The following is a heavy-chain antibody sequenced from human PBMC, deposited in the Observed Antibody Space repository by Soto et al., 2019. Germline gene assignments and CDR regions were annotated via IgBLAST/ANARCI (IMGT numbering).Heavy chain of an antibody. J-gene: IGHJ5*02. CDR1: GGSISSGDYY. D-gene: IGHD3-3*01. V-gene: IGHV4-30-4*01. CDR3: AQELRFLDPPTNWFDP. CDR2: IYYSGST. Sequence: SETLSLTCTVSGGSISSGDYYWSWIRQPPGKGLEWIGYIYYSGSTYYNPSLKSRVTISVDTSKNQFSLKLSSVTAADTAVYYCAQELRFLDPPTNWFDPWGQGTLVTVSS.